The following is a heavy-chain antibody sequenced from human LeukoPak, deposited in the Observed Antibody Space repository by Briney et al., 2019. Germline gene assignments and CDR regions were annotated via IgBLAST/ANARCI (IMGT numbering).Heavy chain of an antibody. CDR3: AGLVGRYSSGLYYYYFDY. D-gene: IGHD3-22*01. V-gene: IGHV4-4*02. Sequence: SGTLSLTCTVSGDSINSLDLWSWVRQPPGKGLEWIGGMYLSGTTHSNPSVKSRVTISIDKSKNQFFLNLSSVTAADTAVYYCAGLVGRYSSGLYYYYFDYWGQGTLVTVSS. CDR2: MYLSGTT. CDR1: GDSINSLDL. J-gene: IGHJ4*02.